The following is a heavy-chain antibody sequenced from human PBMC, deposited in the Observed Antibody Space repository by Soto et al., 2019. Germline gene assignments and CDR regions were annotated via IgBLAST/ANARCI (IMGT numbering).Heavy chain of an antibody. CDR2: IYYSGST. CDR1: GGSISSYY. CDR3: ARIVITLYGDYFYDGMDF. V-gene: IGHV4-59*01. D-gene: IGHD4-17*01. Sequence: SETLSLTCTVSGGSISSYYWSWIRQPPGKGLEWIGYIYYSGSTNYNPSLKSRVTISVDTSKNQFSLKLSSVTAADTAVYYCARIVITLYGDYFYDGMDFWGQGTTVTVSS. J-gene: IGHJ6*02.